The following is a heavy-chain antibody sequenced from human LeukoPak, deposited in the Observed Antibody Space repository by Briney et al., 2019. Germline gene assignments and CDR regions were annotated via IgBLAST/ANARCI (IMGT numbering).Heavy chain of an antibody. V-gene: IGHV3-53*01. J-gene: IGHJ3*02. CDR1: GFTVSSNY. Sequence: PGGSLRLSCAASGFTVSSNYMSWVRQAPGKGLEWVSVIYSGSSTYYTDSVTGRFTISRDNSKNTLYHKMNSLRAEDTAEYYCARAEPITMIVVGGGAFDIWGQGTMVTVCS. CDR2: IYSGSST. D-gene: IGHD3-22*01. CDR3: ARAEPITMIVVGGGAFDI.